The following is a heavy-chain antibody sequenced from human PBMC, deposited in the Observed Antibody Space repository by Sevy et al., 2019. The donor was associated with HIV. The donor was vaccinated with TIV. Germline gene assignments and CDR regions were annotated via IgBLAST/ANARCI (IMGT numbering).Heavy chain of an antibody. CDR3: AREGKVVVTAMSGAFDI. CDR2: ISAYNGNT. V-gene: IGHV1-18*01. CDR1: GYTFTSYG. Sequence: ASVKVSCKASGYTFTSYGISWVRQAPGQGLEWMGWISAYNGNTNYAQKLQGRVTMTTDTSTSTAYMELRSLRSDDTAVYYCAREGKVVVTAMSGAFDIWGQGTMVTVSS. J-gene: IGHJ3*02. D-gene: IGHD2-21*02.